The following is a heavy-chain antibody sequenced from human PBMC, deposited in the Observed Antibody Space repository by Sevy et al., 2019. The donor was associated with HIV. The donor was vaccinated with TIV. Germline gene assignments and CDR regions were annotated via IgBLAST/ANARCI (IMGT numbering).Heavy chain of an antibody. J-gene: IGHJ4*02. CDR1: GFTFSSYE. CDR3: ARDLSPSATTVPHFDC. V-gene: IGHV3-48*03. CDR2: ISNRGTAK. Sequence: GGSLRLSCAASGFTFSSYEMNWVRQAPGKGLEWISYISNRGTAKYYSDSVRGGFTISRDNARRSLYLQMNSLRAADTAVYYCARDLSPSATTVPHFDCWGQGTLVSVSS. D-gene: IGHD4-17*01.